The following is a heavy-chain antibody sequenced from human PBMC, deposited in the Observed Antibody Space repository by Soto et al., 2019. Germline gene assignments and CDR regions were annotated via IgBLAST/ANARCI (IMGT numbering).Heavy chain of an antibody. D-gene: IGHD3-22*01. CDR3: ARSEDYDSSLYNY. CDR2: ISAYNGNT. Sequence: GASVKVSCKASGYTFTSYGISWERQSPGQGLGWMGWISAYNGNTNYAQKLQGRVTMTTDTSTSTAYMELRSLRSDDTAVYYCARSEDYDSSLYNYWGQVTLVNVSS. J-gene: IGHJ4*02. V-gene: IGHV1-18*04. CDR1: GYTFTSYG.